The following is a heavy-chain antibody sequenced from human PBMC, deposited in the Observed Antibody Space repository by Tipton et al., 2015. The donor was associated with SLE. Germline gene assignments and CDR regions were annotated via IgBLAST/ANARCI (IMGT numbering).Heavy chain of an antibody. Sequence: QLVQSGVEVKKPGASVRVSCKASGYTFTTYGISWVRQPPGQGLEWMGWISTYNGNTNYAQKLQGRVTMTSDTSTSTAYMELRSLRSDDTAIYYCARVRVDTAMGVFDFWGQGTLVTVSS. CDR3: ARVRVDTAMGVFDF. CDR2: ISTYNGNT. D-gene: IGHD5-18*01. V-gene: IGHV1-18*01. J-gene: IGHJ4*02. CDR1: GYTFTTYG.